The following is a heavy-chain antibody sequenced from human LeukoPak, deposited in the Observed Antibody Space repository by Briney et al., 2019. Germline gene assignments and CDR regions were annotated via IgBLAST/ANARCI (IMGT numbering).Heavy chain of an antibody. V-gene: IGHV1-2*02. CDR1: GYSFTGFY. CDR2: INPNSGGT. Sequence: ASVKVSCKASGYSFTGFYTHWVRQAPGQGLEWMGWINPNSGGTNYAQRFQGRVTMTMDTSISTAYMELSSMRSDDTAVYYCARDPGISLSGKYFQHWGQGTLVTVSS. CDR3: ARDPGISLSGKYFQH. D-gene: IGHD6-19*01. J-gene: IGHJ1*01.